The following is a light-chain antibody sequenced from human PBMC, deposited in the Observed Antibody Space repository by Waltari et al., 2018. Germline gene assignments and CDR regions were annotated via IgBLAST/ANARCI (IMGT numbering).Light chain of an antibody. Sequence: DNVMTQSPLSLPVTPGEPASISCRSSQSLLHSNGYNYLDWYLQKPGQSPQLLIYLGSNRASGVPDRFSGSGSGTDFTLKISRVEAEDVGVYYCIQALQTPLTFGGGTKVEIK. CDR3: IQALQTPLT. CDR2: LGS. V-gene: IGKV2-28*01. J-gene: IGKJ4*01. CDR1: QSLLHSNGYNY.